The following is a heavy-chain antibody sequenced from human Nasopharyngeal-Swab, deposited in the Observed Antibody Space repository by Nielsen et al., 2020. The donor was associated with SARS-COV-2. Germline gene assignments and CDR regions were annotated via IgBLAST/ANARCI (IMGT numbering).Heavy chain of an antibody. J-gene: IGHJ4*02. CDR3: ARSSYCSGASCPAGY. V-gene: IGHV1-8*01. CDR2: MNRKTGNT. D-gene: IGHD2-15*01. Sequence: ASVKVSCKASGGTFTLYDVIWVRQATGQGLEWMGRMNRKTGNTGYAQKFQGRVTMTRNTSISTAHMELSSLTSEDTAVYYCARSSYCSGASCPAGYWGQGTLVTVSS. CDR1: GGTFTLYD.